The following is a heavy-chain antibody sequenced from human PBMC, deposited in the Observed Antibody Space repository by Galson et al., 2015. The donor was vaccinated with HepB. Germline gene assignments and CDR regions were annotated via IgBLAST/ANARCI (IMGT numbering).Heavy chain of an antibody. Sequence: CAISGDSVSRNSAAWNWIRQSPSRGLEWLGRIYYRSKWYNDYAPSVKSRITINPDTSKNHFSLQLKSVTPEDTAVYYCAKDEGRRLRVVPAYWGQGTLVTVSS. J-gene: IGHJ4*02. D-gene: IGHD2-2*01. V-gene: IGHV6-1*01. CDR3: AKDEGRRLRVVPAY. CDR1: GDSVSRNSAA. CDR2: IYYRSKWYN.